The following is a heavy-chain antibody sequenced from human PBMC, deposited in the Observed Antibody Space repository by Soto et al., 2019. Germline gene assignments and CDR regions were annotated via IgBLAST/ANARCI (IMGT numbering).Heavy chain of an antibody. J-gene: IGHJ4*02. CDR1: GFRFDEYA. CDR3: AKIVTRHSLVPVFDQ. CDR2: ISWDSGSI. Sequence: QLVESGGGLVQPGRSLRLSCVASGFRFDEYAIHRVRQAPGKGLEWVSGISWDSGSINYAGSVRGRFTVSRDNAKNSLYLHMTSLRSEDTAFYYCAKIVTRHSLVPVFDQWGQGALVSVSS. V-gene: IGHV3-9*01. D-gene: IGHD2-21*01.